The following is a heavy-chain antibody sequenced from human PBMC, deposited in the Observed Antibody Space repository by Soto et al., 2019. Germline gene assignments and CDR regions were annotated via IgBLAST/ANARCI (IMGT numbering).Heavy chain of an antibody. CDR2: TRSNGEYT. J-gene: IGHJ4*02. CDR3: AKAPRLLYNWNYPFDY. V-gene: IGHV3-23*01. D-gene: IGHD1-7*01. CDR1: GFTFSNYA. Sequence: PGGSLRLSCAGSGFTFSNYAMTWVRQAPGKGLEWVSTTRSNGEYTYYADSVKGRFTVSRDNSQNPLYLQMSSLRAEDTAVYYCAKAPRLLYNWNYPFDYWGQGTLVTVSS.